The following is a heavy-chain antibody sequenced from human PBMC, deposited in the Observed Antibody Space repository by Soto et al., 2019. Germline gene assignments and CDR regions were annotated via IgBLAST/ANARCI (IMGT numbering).Heavy chain of an antibody. Sequence: ASVKVSCKASGYTFTSYAMHWVRQAPGQRLEWMGWINAGNGNTKYSQKFQGRVTITRDTSASTAYMELSSLRSEDTAVYYCGRDLSPKSPYRSSTSYNYYGMDVWGKGTTVTVSS. CDR2: INAGNGNT. V-gene: IGHV1-3*01. CDR1: GYTFTSYA. CDR3: GRDLSPKSPYRSSTSYNYYGMDV. D-gene: IGHD6-6*01. J-gene: IGHJ6*04.